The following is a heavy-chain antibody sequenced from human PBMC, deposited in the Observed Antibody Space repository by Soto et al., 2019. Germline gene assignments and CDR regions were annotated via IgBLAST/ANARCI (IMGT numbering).Heavy chain of an antibody. V-gene: IGHV4-39*01. Sequence: PSETLSLTCTVSGGSISSSSYYWGWIRQPPGKGLECIGSIYYSGSTSYKTSLKSRVTISVDTSKNKFSLKLSSVTAADTAVYYCARHIRGNSCMDVWGQGTTVT. CDR2: IYYSGST. CDR3: ARHIRGNSCMDV. J-gene: IGHJ6*02. D-gene: IGHD2-21*01. CDR1: GGSISSSSYY.